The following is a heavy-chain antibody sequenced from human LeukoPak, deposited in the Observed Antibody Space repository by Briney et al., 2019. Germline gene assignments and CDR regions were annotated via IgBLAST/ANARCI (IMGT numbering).Heavy chain of an antibody. CDR2: ISSSGSYI. J-gene: IGHJ4*02. CDR1: GFTFSSYS. V-gene: IGHV3-21*01. Sequence: PGGSLRLSCAASGFTFSSYSMNWVRQAPGKGLEWVSSISSSGSYIYYADSVKGRFTISRDNAKNSLYLQMNSLRAEDTAVYYCARRGSSGSYPPFDYWGQGTLVTVSS. D-gene: IGHD1-26*01. CDR3: ARRGSSGSYPPFDY.